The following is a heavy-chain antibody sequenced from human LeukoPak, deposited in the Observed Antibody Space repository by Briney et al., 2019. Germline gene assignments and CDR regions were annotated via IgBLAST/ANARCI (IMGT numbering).Heavy chain of an antibody. CDR3: ARYGIAAAGLPPDYYYYMDV. Sequence: SVKVSCKASGYTFTSYGIRWVRQAPAQGLEWMGWISAYNGNTHYEQTLQGRVTMTTDPSTRTAYMELRSLRSDDTAVYYCARYGIAAAGLPPDYYYYMDVWGKGTTVTVSS. J-gene: IGHJ6*03. V-gene: IGHV1-18*01. CDR1: GYTFTSYG. D-gene: IGHD6-13*01. CDR2: ISAYNGNT.